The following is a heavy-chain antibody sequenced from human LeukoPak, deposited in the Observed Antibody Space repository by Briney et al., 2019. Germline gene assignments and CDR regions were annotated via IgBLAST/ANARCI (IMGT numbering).Heavy chain of an antibody. D-gene: IGHD3-3*01. CDR2: IWYDGSNK. Sequence: GGSLRLSCAASGFTFSNYGMHWVRQAPGKGLEWVAVIWYDGSNKYYADSVKGRFTTSRDNSKNTPYLQMNRLRAEDTAVYYCAREALRFLEWLPNYYYYGMDVWGQGTTVTVSS. J-gene: IGHJ6*02. CDR1: GFTFSNYG. V-gene: IGHV3-33*01. CDR3: AREALRFLEWLPNYYYYGMDV.